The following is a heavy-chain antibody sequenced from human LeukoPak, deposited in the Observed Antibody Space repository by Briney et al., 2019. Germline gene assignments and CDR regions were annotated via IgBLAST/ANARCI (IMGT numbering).Heavy chain of an antibody. V-gene: IGHV3-48*03. CDR3: AKHYGDYVLDY. Sequence: GSLRLSCAASGFTFSSYEMNWVRQAPGKGLEWVSYISTSGNTIYYADSVKGRFTISRGNARNSLYLQMNSLRAEDTAVYYCAKHYGDYVLDYWGQGTLVTVSS. J-gene: IGHJ4*02. D-gene: IGHD4-17*01. CDR2: ISTSGNTI. CDR1: GFTFSSYE.